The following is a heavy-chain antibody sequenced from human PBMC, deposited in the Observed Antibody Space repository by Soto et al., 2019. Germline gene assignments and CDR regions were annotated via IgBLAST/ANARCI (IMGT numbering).Heavy chain of an antibody. CDR2: IDPSDSYT. Sequence: GESLKICCKVSGYSFTSYWISGVRQMPGKGLEWMGRIDPSDSYTNYSPSFQGHVTISADKSISTAYLQWSSLKASDTAMYYCARQGSSWTYYYYGMDVWGQGTTVTVSS. V-gene: IGHV5-10-1*01. D-gene: IGHD6-13*01. J-gene: IGHJ6*02. CDR1: GYSFTSYW. CDR3: ARQGSSWTYYYYGMDV.